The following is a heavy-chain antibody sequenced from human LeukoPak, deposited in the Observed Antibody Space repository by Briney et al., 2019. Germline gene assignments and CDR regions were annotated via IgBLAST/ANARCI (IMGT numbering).Heavy chain of an antibody. D-gene: IGHD1-14*01. CDR3: ARDLFGTTPPYYYYYYYMDV. CDR1: GFTFSSYW. CDR2: INSDGSST. J-gene: IGHJ6*03. V-gene: IGHV3-74*01. Sequence: PGGSLRLSCAASGFTFSSYWMHWVRQAPGKGLVWVSRINSDGSSTSYADSVKGRFTISRDNAKNTLYLQMNSLRAEDTAVYYCARDLFGTTPPYYYYYYYMDVWGKGTTVTVSS.